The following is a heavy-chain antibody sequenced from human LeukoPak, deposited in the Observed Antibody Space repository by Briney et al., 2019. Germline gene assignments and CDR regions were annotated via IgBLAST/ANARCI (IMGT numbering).Heavy chain of an antibody. CDR3: ARHEPRITMVRGQFDP. Sequence: SQTLSLTCTVSGGSISSGSYYWSWIRQPAGKGPEWIGRIYTSGSTNYNPSLKSRVTISVDTSQNQFSLKLSSVPAADTAVYSCARHEPRITMVRGQFDPWGQGTLVTVSS. J-gene: IGHJ5*02. CDR1: GGSISSGSYY. CDR2: IYTSGST. V-gene: IGHV4-61*02. D-gene: IGHD3-10*01.